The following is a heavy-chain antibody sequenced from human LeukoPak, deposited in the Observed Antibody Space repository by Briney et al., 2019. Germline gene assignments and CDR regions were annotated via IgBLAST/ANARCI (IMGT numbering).Heavy chain of an antibody. V-gene: IGHV1-69*05. CDR3: ARDVHGDYGSGWFDP. CDR2: IIPIFGTA. J-gene: IGHJ5*02. CDR1: GGTFSSYA. D-gene: IGHD4-17*01. Sequence: SVKASCKASGGTFSSYAISWVRQAPGQGLEWMGRIIPIFGTANYAQKFQGRVTITTDESTSTVYLELTSLTSDDTAVYYCARDVHGDYGSGWFDPWGQGTLVSVSS.